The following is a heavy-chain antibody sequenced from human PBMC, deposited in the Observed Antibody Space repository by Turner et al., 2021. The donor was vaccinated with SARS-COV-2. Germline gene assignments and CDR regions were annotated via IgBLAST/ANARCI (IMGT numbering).Heavy chain of an antibody. V-gene: IGHV3-11*01. D-gene: IGHD6-19*01. CDR1: GFTFSDYY. CDR3: AREGLDDFHNSGPEFDH. J-gene: IGHJ4*02. Sequence: QVQLVESGGGLAKPGGSLRLSCAASGFTFSDYYMSWIRQAPGKGLEWISYISLSGNSEAYAESVKGRFTISRDNVKKSLFLQMNSLRVEDTAVYFCAREGLDDFHNSGPEFDHWGQGTLVTVSS. CDR2: ISLSGNSE.